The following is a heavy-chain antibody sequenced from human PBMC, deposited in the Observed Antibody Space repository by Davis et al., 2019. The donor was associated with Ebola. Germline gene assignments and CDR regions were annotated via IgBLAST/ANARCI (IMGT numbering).Heavy chain of an antibody. J-gene: IGHJ4*02. CDR3: ARQYAIYYFDY. CDR1: GYSFSSYA. V-gene: IGHV1-18*04. CDR2: ISAYNGNT. Sequence: ASVKVSCKASGYSFSSYAISWVRQAPGQGLEWMGWISAYNGNTNYAQKLQGRVTMTTDTSTSTAYMELRSLRSDDTAVYYCARQYAIYYFDYWGQGTLVTVSS. D-gene: IGHD2-8*01.